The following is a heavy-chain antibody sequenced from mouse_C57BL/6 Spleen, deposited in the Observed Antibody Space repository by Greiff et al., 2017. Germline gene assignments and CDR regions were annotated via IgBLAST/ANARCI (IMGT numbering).Heavy chain of an antibody. CDR1: GFTFSSSA. Sequence: EVKLMESGEGLVKPGGSLKLSCAASGFTFSSSAMSWVRQTPEKRLEWVAYISRGGDYIYYAATVKGRVTISRDNACNTLYLQLSSLKSEDTAMYYCTRDGGLLLRSFDDWGQGTTLTVSS. J-gene: IGHJ2*01. D-gene: IGHD1-1*01. CDR2: ISRGGDYI. CDR3: TRDGGLLLRSFDD. V-gene: IGHV5-9-1*02.